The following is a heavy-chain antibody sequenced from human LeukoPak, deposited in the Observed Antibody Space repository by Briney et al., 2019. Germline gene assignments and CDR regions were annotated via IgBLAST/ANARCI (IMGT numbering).Heavy chain of an antibody. CDR2: VSSDGSIK. Sequence: PGGSLRLSCAASGFTFTSYGIHWVRQAPGKGLEWVAVVSSDGSIKYYADSGKGRFTISRDTSKNKVDLQMNSLGAEDTGFYYCARGYSSSWLGYFDYWGQGTLVTVSS. CDR1: GFTFTSYG. CDR3: ARGYSSSWLGYFDY. D-gene: IGHD6-13*01. V-gene: IGHV3-30*03. J-gene: IGHJ4*02.